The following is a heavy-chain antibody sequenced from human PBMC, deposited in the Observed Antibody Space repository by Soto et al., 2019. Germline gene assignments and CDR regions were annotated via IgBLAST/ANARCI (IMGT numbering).Heavy chain of an antibody. D-gene: IGHD5-12*01. CDR3: AIVRGFDYWFFLDF. CDR2: ISAYSADA. V-gene: IGHV1-18*01. Sequence: QVQLLQSGAEVKRPGDSIRVSCKASGYTFTSFSITWVRQAPGQGLEWMGWISAYSADAKSTQKFQDRLTMTTDTSTNTAYMELRSLRSDDTAVYYCAIVRGFDYWFFLDFWGQGTLVTVSS. J-gene: IGHJ4*02. CDR1: GYTFTSFS.